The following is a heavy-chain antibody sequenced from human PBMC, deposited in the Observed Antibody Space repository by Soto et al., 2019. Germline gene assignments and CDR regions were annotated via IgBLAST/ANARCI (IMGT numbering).Heavy chain of an antibody. Sequence: EVQLVESGGGLVQPGGSLRLSCAASGFTVSSNYMSWVRQAPGKGLEWVSVIYSGGSAYYADSVKGRFTIARDNSKNPLYLQMKSLRAEDTAVYYCARHGYSYGGGYFDYWGQGILVNVSS. V-gene: IGHV3-66*04. D-gene: IGHD5-18*01. CDR3: ARHGYSYGGGYFDY. CDR2: IYSGGSA. J-gene: IGHJ4*02. CDR1: GFTVSSNY.